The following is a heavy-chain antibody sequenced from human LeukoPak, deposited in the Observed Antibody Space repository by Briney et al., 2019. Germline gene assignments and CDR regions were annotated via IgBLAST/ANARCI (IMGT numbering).Heavy chain of an antibody. V-gene: IGHV1-2*02. CDR1: GYTFTGYY. D-gene: IGHD3-10*01. CDR3: ATVGAMVRGVINYYYGMDV. CDR2: INPNSGGT. Sequence: ASVKVSCKASGYTFTGYYMHWVRQAPGQGLEWMGWINPNSGGTNYAQKFPGGVTMTRETSISTAYMELSRLRSDDTAVYYCATVGAMVRGVINYYYGMDVWGQGTTVTVSS. J-gene: IGHJ6*02.